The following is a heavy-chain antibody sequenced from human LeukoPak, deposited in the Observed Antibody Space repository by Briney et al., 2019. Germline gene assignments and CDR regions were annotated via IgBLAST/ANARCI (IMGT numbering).Heavy chain of an antibody. CDR1: GGSFSGYY. CDR3: AGTISSWYYFDY. D-gene: IGHD6-13*01. V-gene: IGHV4-34*01. CDR2: INHSGST. J-gene: IGHJ4*02. Sequence: SETLSLTCAVYGGSFSGYYWSWIRQPPGKGLEWIGEINHSGSTNYNPSLKSRVTISVDTSKNQFSLKLGSVTAADTAVYYCAGTISSWYYFDYWGQGTLVTVSS.